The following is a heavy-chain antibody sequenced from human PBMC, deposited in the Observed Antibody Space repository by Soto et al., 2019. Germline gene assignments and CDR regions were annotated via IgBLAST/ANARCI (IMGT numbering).Heavy chain of an antibody. D-gene: IGHD2-2*01. CDR3: ASDIVVVPAADPLAYYYYYGMDV. CDR2: IIPIFGTA. J-gene: IGHJ6*02. Sequence: SVKVSCKASGGTFSSYAISWVRQAPGQGLEWMGGIIPIFGTANYAQKFQGRVTITADESTSTAYMELSSLRSEDTAVYYCASDIVVVPAADPLAYYYYYGMDVWGQGTTVTVSS. CDR1: GGTFSSYA. V-gene: IGHV1-69*13.